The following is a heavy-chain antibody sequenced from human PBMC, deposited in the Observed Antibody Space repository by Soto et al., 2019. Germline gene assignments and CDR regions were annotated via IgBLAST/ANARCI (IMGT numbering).Heavy chain of an antibody. CDR3: ARDQTLPGTSTLDS. CDR1: GFTLSSYW. CDR2: ISSDGTDV. V-gene: IGHV3-74*01. D-gene: IGHD6-13*01. J-gene: IGHJ4*02. Sequence: EVQLVESGGGLVQPGGSLRLSCAASGFTLSSYWMHWVRQAPGRELMWVSRISSDGTDVLHADSVKGRFTISRDNARNTVYLPMNSLRDEDTAVDFCARDQTLPGTSTLDSWGQGTLVAVSS.